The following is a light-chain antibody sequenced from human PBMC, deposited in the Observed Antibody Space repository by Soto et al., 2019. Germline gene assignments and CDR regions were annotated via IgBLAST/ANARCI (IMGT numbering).Light chain of an antibody. J-gene: IGLJ1*01. CDR3: SSFTSTSTRL. CDR1: SSDIGSYDY. Sequence: QSALTQPASVSGSPGQSITISCTGTSSDIGSYDYVSWYQQHPGKAPNLIIYEVTDRPSGVSNRFSASKSGNTASLTISGLQAEDEADYYCSSFTSTSTRLFGSGTKLTVL. CDR2: EVT. V-gene: IGLV2-14*01.